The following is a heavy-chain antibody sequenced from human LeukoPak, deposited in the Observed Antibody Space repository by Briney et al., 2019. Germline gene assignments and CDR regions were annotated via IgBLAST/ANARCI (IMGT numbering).Heavy chain of an antibody. CDR1: GFTFSSYW. CDR3: ARHVVGNYDLLSFDY. V-gene: IGHV4-39*01. Sequence: GSLRLSCAASGFTFSSYWMSWVRQAPGKGLEWIASMFYSGNTYYNPSLKSRVTMSVDTTENQFSLKLSSVTAADTAVYYCARHVVGNYDLLSFDYWGQGSLVTVSS. D-gene: IGHD2-21*01. J-gene: IGHJ4*02. CDR2: MFYSGNT.